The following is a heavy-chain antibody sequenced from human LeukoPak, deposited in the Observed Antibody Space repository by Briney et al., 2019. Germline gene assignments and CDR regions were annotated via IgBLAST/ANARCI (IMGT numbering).Heavy chain of an antibody. CDR1: GFPFSIYE. J-gene: IGHJ4*02. CDR2: IGSSGTTI. Sequence: PGGSLRLSCAVSGFPFSIYEMNWVRQAPGKGLEWVSNIGSSGTTIYYADSVKGRFSTSRDNAKGSLYLQMNSLRVEDTAVYYCALLAVASDFDYWGQGALVTVSS. CDR3: ALLAVASDFDY. D-gene: IGHD6-19*01. V-gene: IGHV3-48*03.